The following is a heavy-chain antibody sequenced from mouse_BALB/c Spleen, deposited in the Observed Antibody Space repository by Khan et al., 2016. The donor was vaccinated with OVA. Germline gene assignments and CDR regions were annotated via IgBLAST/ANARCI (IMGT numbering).Heavy chain of an antibody. D-gene: IGHD1-1*01. CDR1: GYTFTSYW. CDR2: INPSTGYS. CDR3: ARSGQFYSGSRGDAMDS. J-gene: IGHJ4*01. Sequence: QVRLQQSGAELAKPGASVKMSCKASGYTFTSYWMHWVKQRPGQGLEWIGYINPSTGYSEYNQKFKDKATLTADKSSSTAYMQLSSLTSEDSAVXYCARSGQFYSGSRGDAMDSWGQGTSVTVSS. V-gene: IGHV1-7*01.